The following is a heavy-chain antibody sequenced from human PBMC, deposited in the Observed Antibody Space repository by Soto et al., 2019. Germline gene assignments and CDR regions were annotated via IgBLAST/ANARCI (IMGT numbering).Heavy chain of an antibody. J-gene: IGHJ4*02. CDR2: ISGSGGST. D-gene: IGHD4-17*01. CDR1: GFTFSSYA. Sequence: EVQLLESGGGLVQPGGSLRLSCAASGFTFSSYAMSWVRQAPGKGLEWVSAISGSGGSTYYADSVKGRFTISRDNSKNTLYLQMNSLRAEDTAVYYCAIAFKVTSSGLDYWGQGTLVTVSS. CDR3: AIAFKVTSSGLDY. V-gene: IGHV3-23*01.